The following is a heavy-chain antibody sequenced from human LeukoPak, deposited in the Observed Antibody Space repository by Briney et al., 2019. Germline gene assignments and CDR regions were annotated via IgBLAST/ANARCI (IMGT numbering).Heavy chain of an antibody. CDR2: INPNSGGT. CDR1: GYTFTGYY. CDR3: ARVERGYDYYDSPGFDY. J-gene: IGHJ4*02. D-gene: IGHD3-22*01. Sequence: ASVKVSCKASGYTFTGYYMHWVRQAPGQGLEWMGWINPNSGGTSYAQKFQGRVTMTRDTSISTAYMELSRLRSDDTAVYYCARVERGYDYYDSPGFDYWGQGTLVTVSS. V-gene: IGHV1-2*02.